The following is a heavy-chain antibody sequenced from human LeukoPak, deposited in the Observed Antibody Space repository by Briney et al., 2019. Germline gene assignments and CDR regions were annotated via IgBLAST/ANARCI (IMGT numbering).Heavy chain of an antibody. Sequence: KAGGSLRLSCAASGFIFSTYRMNWVRQAPGKGLEWVSSISSDKTYIYYSGSLRGRFTISRDNAKDSLYLQLNSLTAEDTAVYYCARDIGLAFDYWGQGSLVTVSS. J-gene: IGHJ4*02. CDR2: ISSDKTYI. V-gene: IGHV3-21*01. CDR3: ARDIGLAFDY. CDR1: GFIFSTYR. D-gene: IGHD3/OR15-3a*01.